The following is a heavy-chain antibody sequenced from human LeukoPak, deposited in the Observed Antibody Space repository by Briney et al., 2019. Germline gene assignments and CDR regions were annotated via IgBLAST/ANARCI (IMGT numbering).Heavy chain of an antibody. V-gene: IGHV1-69*05. Sequence: SVKVSCKASGGTFSSYAISWVRQAPGQGLEWMGGIIPIFGTANYAQKFHGRVTITTDESTSSAYMELSSLRSEDTAVYYCARSIKWLRLDLNWFDPWGQGTLVTVSS. CDR3: ARSIKWLRLDLNWFDP. CDR1: GGTFSSYA. CDR2: IIPIFGTA. J-gene: IGHJ5*02. D-gene: IGHD5-12*01.